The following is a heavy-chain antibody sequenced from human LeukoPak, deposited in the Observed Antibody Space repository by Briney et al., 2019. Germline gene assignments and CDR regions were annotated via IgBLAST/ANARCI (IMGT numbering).Heavy chain of an antibody. V-gene: IGHV1-18*01. J-gene: IGHJ6*02. Sequence: ASVKVSCKASGYTFTSYGISWVRQAPGQGLEWMGWISAYNGNTNYAQKLQGRVTMTTDTSTSTAYMELRSLRSDDTAVYYCARDWGYCSSTSCQPVDGMDVWGQGTTVTVSS. CDR2: ISAYNGNT. CDR3: ARDWGYCSSTSCQPVDGMDV. D-gene: IGHD2-2*01. CDR1: GYTFTSYG.